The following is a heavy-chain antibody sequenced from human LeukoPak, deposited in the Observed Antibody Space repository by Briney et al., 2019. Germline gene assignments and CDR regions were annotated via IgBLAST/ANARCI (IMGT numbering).Heavy chain of an antibody. Sequence: SETLSLTCTVSGGSIRSYWSWIRQPAGKGLEWIGRIYGSGSTDYNPSLKSRVTMSIDTSKNQFSLNLISVTAADTAVYYCARDSGSTGEVKFDPWGQGTLVTVSS. J-gene: IGHJ5*02. V-gene: IGHV4-4*07. CDR1: GGSIRSY. CDR2: IYGSGST. CDR3: ARDSGSTGEVKFDP. D-gene: IGHD3-16*01.